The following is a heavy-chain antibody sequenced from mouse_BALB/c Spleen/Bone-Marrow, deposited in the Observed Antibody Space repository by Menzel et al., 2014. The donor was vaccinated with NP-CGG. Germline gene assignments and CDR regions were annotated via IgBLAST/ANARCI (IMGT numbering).Heavy chain of an antibody. Sequence: EVQVEESGGGLVQPGGSLKLSCAASGFTFSSYGMSWVRQTPDKRLELVATTNSNGGSTYYPDSVKGRFTISRDNAKNTLYLQMSSLKSEDTAMYYCARVWYFAYWGPRTRLTASS. CDR1: GFTFSSYG. CDR3: ARVWYFAY. V-gene: IGHV5-6-3*01. J-gene: IGHJ2*03. CDR2: TNSNGGST.